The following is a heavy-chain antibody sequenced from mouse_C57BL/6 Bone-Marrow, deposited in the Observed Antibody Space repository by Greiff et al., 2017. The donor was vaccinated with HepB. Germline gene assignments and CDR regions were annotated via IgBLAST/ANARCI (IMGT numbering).Heavy chain of an antibody. D-gene: IGHD2-4*01. CDR3: AREGLPP. V-gene: IGHV1-76*01. Sequence: VQLQQSGAELVRPGASVKLSCKASGYTFTDYYINWVKQRPGQGLEWIARIYPGSGNTYYNEKFKGKATLTAEKSSSTAYMQLSSLTSEDSAVYFCAREGLPPWGQGTTLTVSS. J-gene: IGHJ2*01. CDR1: GYTFTDYY. CDR2: IYPGSGNT.